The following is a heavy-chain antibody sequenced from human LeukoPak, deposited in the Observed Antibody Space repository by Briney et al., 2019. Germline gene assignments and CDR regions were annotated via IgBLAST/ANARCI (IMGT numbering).Heavy chain of an antibody. Sequence: ASVKVSCKVSGYTLTELSMHWVRQAPGKGLEWMGGFDPEDGETIYAQKFQGRVTMTEDTSTDTAYMELSSLRSEDTAVYYCATGGLFYYGSGRQRGVDYWGQGTLVTVSS. V-gene: IGHV1-24*01. CDR2: FDPEDGET. D-gene: IGHD3-10*01. CDR1: GYTLTELS. CDR3: ATGGLFYYGSGRQRGVDY. J-gene: IGHJ4*02.